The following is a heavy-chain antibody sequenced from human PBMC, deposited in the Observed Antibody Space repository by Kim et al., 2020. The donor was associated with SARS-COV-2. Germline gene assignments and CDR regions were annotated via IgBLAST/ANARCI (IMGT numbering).Heavy chain of an antibody. Sequence: NPSLKSRLTISVDTSKNQFSLKLSSVTAADTAVYYCARQVYSGSYWLFDYWGQGTLVTVSS. D-gene: IGHD1-26*01. J-gene: IGHJ4*02. V-gene: IGHV4-39*01. CDR3: ARQVYSGSYWLFDY.